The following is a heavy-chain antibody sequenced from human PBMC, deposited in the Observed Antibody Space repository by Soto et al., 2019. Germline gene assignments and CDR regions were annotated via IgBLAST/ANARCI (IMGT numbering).Heavy chain of an antibody. CDR1: GYTFTTYA. CDR2: INPASGHT. D-gene: IGHD1-26*01. CDR3: GRSVVGATGEILNNAMDV. V-gene: IGHV1-3*01. Sequence: QVQLVQSGAEVKKPGASVKVSCKASGYTFTTYALHWVRQAPGQRPEWMGWINPASGHTKYSKKFQNRVTTTRNTSASTGYIELSSLRSEDTAVYYCGRSVVGATGEILNNAMDVWGQGTTVTVSS. J-gene: IGHJ6*02.